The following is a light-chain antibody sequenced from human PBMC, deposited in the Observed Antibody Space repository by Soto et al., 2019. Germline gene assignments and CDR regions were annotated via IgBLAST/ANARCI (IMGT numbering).Light chain of an antibody. Sequence: EIVMTQSPATLSVSPGERVTLSCRASQSVSSNLAWYQQKPGQAPRLLIYGAVTSATGIPSRFSGSGSGTESTLTISSLQSEDFAVYYCQQYKDWPPLTFGGGTKVEIK. CDR1: QSVSSN. J-gene: IGKJ4*01. CDR2: GAV. V-gene: IGKV3-15*01. CDR3: QQYKDWPPLT.